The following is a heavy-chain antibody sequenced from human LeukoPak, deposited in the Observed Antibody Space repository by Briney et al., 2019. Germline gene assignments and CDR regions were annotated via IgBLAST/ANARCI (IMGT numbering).Heavy chain of an antibody. Sequence: GGSLGLSCAASGFTFSSYAMHWVRQAPGKGLEWVAVISYDGSNKYYADSVKGRFTISRDNSKNTLYLRMNSLRAEDTAVYYCARVRRLRDDAFDIWGQGTMVTVSS. J-gene: IGHJ3*02. CDR1: GFTFSSYA. CDR2: ISYDGSNK. D-gene: IGHD5-18*01. CDR3: ARVRRLRDDAFDI. V-gene: IGHV3-30*04.